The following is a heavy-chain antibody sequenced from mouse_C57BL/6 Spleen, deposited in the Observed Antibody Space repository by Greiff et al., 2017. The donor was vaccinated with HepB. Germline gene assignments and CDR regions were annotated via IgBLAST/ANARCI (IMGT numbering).Heavy chain of an antibody. V-gene: IGHV1-81*01. D-gene: IGHD1-1*01. Sequence: SGAELARPGASVKLSCKASGYTFTSYGISWVKQRTGQGLEWIGEIYPRSGNTYYNEKFKGKATLTADKSSSTEYMELRSLTSEDSAVYFCARKKAITTVAYYVDDWGQGTTLTVAS. J-gene: IGHJ2*01. CDR1: GYTFTSYG. CDR2: IYPRSGNT. CDR3: ARKKAITTVAYYVDD.